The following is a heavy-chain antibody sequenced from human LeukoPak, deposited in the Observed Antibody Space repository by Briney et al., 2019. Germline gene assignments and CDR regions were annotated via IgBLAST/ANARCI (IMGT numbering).Heavy chain of an antibody. V-gene: IGHV4-31*03. Sequence: SETLSLTCTVSGGSISSGGYYWSWIRQHPGKGLEWIGYIYYSGSTYYNPSLKSRVTISVDTSKNQFSLKLSSVTAADTAVYYCASCPVTTSHYGMDVWGQGTTVTVSS. CDR1: GGSISSGGYY. CDR3: ASCPVTTSHYGMDV. CDR2: IYYSGST. D-gene: IGHD4-17*01. J-gene: IGHJ6*02.